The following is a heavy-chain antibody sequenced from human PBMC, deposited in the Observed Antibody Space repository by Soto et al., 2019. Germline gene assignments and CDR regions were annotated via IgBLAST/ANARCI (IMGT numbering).Heavy chain of an antibody. CDR3: ARDRRKWLVPWAFDI. Sequence: GASVKVSCKASGYTFTIYARHWVRQAPGQRLEWMGWINAGNGNTKYSQKFQGRVTITRDTSASTAYMELSSLRSEDTAVYYCARDRRKWLVPWAFDIWGQGTMVTVSS. V-gene: IGHV1-3*01. J-gene: IGHJ3*02. CDR2: INAGNGNT. D-gene: IGHD6-19*01. CDR1: GYTFTIYA.